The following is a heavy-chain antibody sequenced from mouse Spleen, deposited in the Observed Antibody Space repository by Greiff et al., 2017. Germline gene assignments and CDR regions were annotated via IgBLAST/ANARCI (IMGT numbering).Heavy chain of an antibody. CDR2: IYPGDGDT. J-gene: IGHJ2*01. Sequence: VKLQESGAELVKPGASVKISCKASGYAFSSYWMNWVKQRPGKGLEWIGQIYPGDGDTNYNGKFKGKATLTADKSSSTAYMQLSSLTSEDSAVYFCARSAVTGTPFDYWGQGTTLTVSS. V-gene: IGHV1-80*01. D-gene: IGHD4-1*01. CDR3: ARSAVTGTPFDY. CDR1: GYAFSSYW.